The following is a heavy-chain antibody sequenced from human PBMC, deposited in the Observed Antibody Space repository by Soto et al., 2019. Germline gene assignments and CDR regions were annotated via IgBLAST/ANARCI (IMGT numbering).Heavy chain of an antibody. CDR1: GFTVSSNY. CDR3: VRGLGRQYYGNRAYFHFDY. J-gene: IGHJ4*02. Sequence: PGGSLRLSCAASGFTVSSNYLTWVRQAPGKGLKWVSVLDPDGRAYYADSVKGRFTISTDNSKNSVYLQMNTLRAEDKALYYCVRGLGRQYYGNRAYFHFDYWGQGTLVTVSS. V-gene: IGHV3-53*01. D-gene: IGHD3-10*01. CDR2: LDPDGRA.